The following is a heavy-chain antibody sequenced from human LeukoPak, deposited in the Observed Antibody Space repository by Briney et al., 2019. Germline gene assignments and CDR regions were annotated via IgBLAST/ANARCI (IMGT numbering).Heavy chain of an antibody. CDR1: GFTFDDYG. CDR3: ARDLPLIYYDSSGYHPDAFDI. D-gene: IGHD3-22*01. J-gene: IGHJ3*02. CDR2: INWNGGST. V-gene: IGHV3-20*04. Sequence: GGSLRLSCAASGFTFDDYGMSWVRQAPGEGLEWVSGINWNGGSTGYADSVKGRFTISRDNAKNSLYLQMNSLRAEDTALYYCARDLPLIYYDSSGYHPDAFDIWGQGTMVTVSS.